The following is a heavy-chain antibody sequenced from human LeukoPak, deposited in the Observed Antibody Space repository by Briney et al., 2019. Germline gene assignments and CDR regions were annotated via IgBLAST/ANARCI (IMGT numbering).Heavy chain of an antibody. CDR3: ARDKDWGSLDY. D-gene: IGHD7-27*01. CDR2: ISSSSSYI. V-gene: IGHV3-21*01. CDR1: GFTFSSYS. J-gene: IGHJ4*02. Sequence: GGSLRLSCAASGFTFSSYSMNWVRQAPGKGLEWVSSISSSSSYIYYADSVKGRFTISRDNARNSVYLQMNSLTAEDTAVYYCARDKDWGSLDYWGQGTLVTVSS.